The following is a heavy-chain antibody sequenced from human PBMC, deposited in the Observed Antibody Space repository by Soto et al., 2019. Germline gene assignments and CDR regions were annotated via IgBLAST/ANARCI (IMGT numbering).Heavy chain of an antibody. D-gene: IGHD5-18*01. V-gene: IGHV1-8*01. CDR2: INAGNGNT. CDR1: GYTFTSYD. Sequence: ASVKVSCKASGYTFTSYDINWVRQATGQGLEWMGWINAGNGNTKYSQKFQGRVTITRDMSTSTAYMELSSLRSEDTAVYYCAAGGYSYGYGPDYWGQGTLVTVPQ. CDR3: AAGGYSYGYGPDY. J-gene: IGHJ4*02.